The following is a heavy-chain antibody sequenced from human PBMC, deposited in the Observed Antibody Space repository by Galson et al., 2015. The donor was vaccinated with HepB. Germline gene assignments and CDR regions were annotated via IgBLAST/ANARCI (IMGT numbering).Heavy chain of an antibody. V-gene: IGHV5-51*03. Sequence: QSGAEVKKPGESLKISCKGSGYSFTSYWIGWVRQMPGKGLEWMGIIYPGDSDTRYSPSFQGQVTISADKSISTAYLQWSSLKASDTAMYYCAIRYDFWSGYPDAFDIWGQGTMVTVSS. J-gene: IGHJ3*02. CDR1: GYSFTSYW. CDR2: IYPGDSDT. CDR3: AIRYDFWSGYPDAFDI. D-gene: IGHD3-3*01.